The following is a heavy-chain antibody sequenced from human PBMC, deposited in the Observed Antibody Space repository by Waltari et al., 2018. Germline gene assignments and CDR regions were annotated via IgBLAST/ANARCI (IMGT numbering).Heavy chain of an antibody. Sequence: QVQLQESGPGLVKPSETLSLTCAVSGYSISSGYYWGWIRQPPGKGLEWVSYISSSGSTIYYADSVKGRFTISRDNAKNSLYLQMNSLRAEDTAVYYCARPYSYGLWYFDYWGQGTLVTVSS. D-gene: IGHD5-18*01. V-gene: IGHV3-11*04. CDR3: ARPYSYGLWYFDY. CDR2: ISSSGSTI. J-gene: IGHJ4*02. CDR1: GYSISSGYY.